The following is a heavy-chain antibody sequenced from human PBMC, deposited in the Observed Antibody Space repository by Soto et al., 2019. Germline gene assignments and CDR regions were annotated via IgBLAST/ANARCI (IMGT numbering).Heavy chain of an antibody. CDR3: ATEGSSCSGGNCXLDY. Sequence: GGSLRLSCAASGFIFSNRGLHWVRQAPGKGLEWVSLIRYDGSNKWHADSVKGRFTISRDNSKNTLNLQMNSLRAEDTAVYYCATEGSSCSGGNCXLDYWGQGTLVTVSS. J-gene: IGHJ4*02. CDR2: IRYDGSNK. D-gene: IGHD2-15*01. V-gene: IGHV3-30*02. CDR1: GFIFSNRG.